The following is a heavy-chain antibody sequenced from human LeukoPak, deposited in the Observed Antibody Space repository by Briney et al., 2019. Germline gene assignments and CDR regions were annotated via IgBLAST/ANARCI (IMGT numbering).Heavy chain of an antibody. V-gene: IGHV3-23*01. Sequence: GRSLRLSCAASGFTFSSYALSWVRQAPGKGLEWVSAISGSGGSTYYADSVKGRFTISRDNSKNTLFLQMNSLRAEDTAIYYCVSAIRGSPIDYWGQGTLVSVPS. J-gene: IGHJ4*02. D-gene: IGHD3-10*01. CDR3: VSAIRGSPIDY. CDR1: GFTFSSYA. CDR2: ISGSGGST.